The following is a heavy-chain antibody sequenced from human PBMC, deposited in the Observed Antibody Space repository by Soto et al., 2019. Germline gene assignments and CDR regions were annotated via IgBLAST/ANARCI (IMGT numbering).Heavy chain of an antibody. CDR1: GFTFSSYE. J-gene: IGHJ3*02. V-gene: IGHV3-48*03. CDR3: ARDPDYYDSSGYLAFDI. D-gene: IGHD3-22*01. Sequence: PGGSLRLSCAASGFTFSSYEMNWVRQAPGKGLEWVSYISSSGSTIYYADSVKGRFTISRDNAKNSLYLQMNSLRAEDTAVYYCARDPDYYDSSGYLAFDIWGQGTMVTVS. CDR2: ISSSGSTI.